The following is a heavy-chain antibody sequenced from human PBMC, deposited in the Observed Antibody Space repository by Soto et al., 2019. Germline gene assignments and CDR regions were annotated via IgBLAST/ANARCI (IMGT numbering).Heavy chain of an antibody. CDR2: ISGSGTS. D-gene: IGHD1-26*01. J-gene: IGHJ6*02. CDR1: GFTFSSYP. Sequence: LRLSCAASGFTFSSYPMVWVRQAPGKGLESISSISGSGTSYYADSVKGRFTISRDNSENTLYLQMNSLRAEDTAVYYCAKVITTDISYWYGMDVWGQGTTVTVSS. CDR3: AKVITTDISYWYGMDV. V-gene: IGHV3-23*01.